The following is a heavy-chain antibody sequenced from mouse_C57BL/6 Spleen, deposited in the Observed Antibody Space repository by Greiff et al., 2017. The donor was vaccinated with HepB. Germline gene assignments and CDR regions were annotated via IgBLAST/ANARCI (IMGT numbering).Heavy chain of an antibody. V-gene: IGHV1-64*01. D-gene: IGHD2-3*01. Sequence: QVQLQQPGAELVKPGASVKLSCKASGYTFTSYWMHWVKQRPGQGLEWIGMIHPNSGSTNYNEKFKSKATLTVDKSSSTAYMQLSSLTSEDSAVYYCARVAYDGYSDVWGTGTTVTVSS. CDR1: GYTFTSYW. J-gene: IGHJ1*03. CDR2: IHPNSGST. CDR3: ARVAYDGYSDV.